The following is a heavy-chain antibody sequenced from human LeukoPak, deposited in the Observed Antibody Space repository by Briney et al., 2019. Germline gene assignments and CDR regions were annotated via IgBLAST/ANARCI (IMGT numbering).Heavy chain of an antibody. Sequence: GASVKVSCKASGGTFSSYAISWVRQAPGQGLEWMGGIIPIFGTANYAQKFQGRVTITADESTSTAYMELSSLRSEDTAVYYCARPQQWEPTMHWFDPWGQGTLVTVSS. CDR1: GGTFSSYA. CDR3: ARPQQWEPTMHWFDP. D-gene: IGHD1-26*01. J-gene: IGHJ5*02. V-gene: IGHV1-69*13. CDR2: IIPIFGTA.